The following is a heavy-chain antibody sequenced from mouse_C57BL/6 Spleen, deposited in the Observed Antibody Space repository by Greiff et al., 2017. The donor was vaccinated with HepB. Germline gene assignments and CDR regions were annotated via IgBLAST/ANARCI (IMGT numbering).Heavy chain of an antibody. J-gene: IGHJ4*01. Sequence: VQLQQSGAELVRPGSSVKLSCKASGYTFTSYWMHWVKQRPIQGLEWIGNIDPSDSETHYNQKFKDKATLTVDKSSSTAYMQLSSLTSEDSAVYYCARGDLYYGSTYYAMDYWGQGTSVTVSS. CDR1: GYTFTSYW. CDR2: IDPSDSET. V-gene: IGHV1-52*01. CDR3: ARGDLYYGSTYYAMDY. D-gene: IGHD1-1*01.